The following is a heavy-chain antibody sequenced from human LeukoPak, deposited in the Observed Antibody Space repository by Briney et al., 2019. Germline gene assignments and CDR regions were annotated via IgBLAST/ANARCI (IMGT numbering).Heavy chain of an antibody. Sequence: GGSPRLSCAASGFTFSTHAMHWVRQAPGKGLEGVAVISYDGSNKYYGDSVKGRFTISRDNSKNTLYLQMNSLRTEDTAVYYCAKDRERAVGWFDPWGQGTLVTVSS. D-gene: IGHD4-23*01. CDR1: GFTFSTHA. CDR2: ISYDGSNK. J-gene: IGHJ5*02. CDR3: AKDRERAVGWFDP. V-gene: IGHV3-30*18.